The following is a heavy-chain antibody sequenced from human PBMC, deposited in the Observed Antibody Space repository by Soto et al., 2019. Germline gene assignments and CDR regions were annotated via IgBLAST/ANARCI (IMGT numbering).Heavy chain of an antibody. V-gene: IGHV1-18*04. CDR2: ISAYNGNT. J-gene: IGHJ6*02. Sequence: ASVEGSRKASGYTFSRYGISWVRQAPGQGLEWMGWISAYNGNTNYAQKLQGRVTMTTDTSTSTAYMEMRSLRSDDTAVYYCVGELQYSSGYYYGMDVWGQGTTVTVSS. D-gene: IGHD4-4*01. CDR1: GYTFSRYG. CDR3: VGELQYSSGYYYGMDV.